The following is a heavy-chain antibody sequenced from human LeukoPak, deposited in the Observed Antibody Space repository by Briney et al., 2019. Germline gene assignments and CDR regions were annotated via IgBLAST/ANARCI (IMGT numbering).Heavy chain of an antibody. V-gene: IGHV3-74*01. Sequence: GGSLRLSCAASGFTFSSYWMNWVRQAPGKGLVWVSRIASDGSSTTYAGSVKGRFSISRDNAKNTLYLQMNSLRVEDTAVYYCARGRPHGNDYWGQGTLVTVSS. CDR1: GFTFSSYW. CDR2: IASDGSST. J-gene: IGHJ4*02. D-gene: IGHD4-23*01. CDR3: ARGRPHGNDY.